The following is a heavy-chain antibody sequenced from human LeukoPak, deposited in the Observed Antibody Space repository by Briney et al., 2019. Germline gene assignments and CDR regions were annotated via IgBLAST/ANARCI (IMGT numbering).Heavy chain of an antibody. CDR3: ARQRSGGRFDY. Sequence: SETLSLTCTVSGASISDYYWTWIRQPAGKGLEWIGRIYGSGRTNFNLSLKSRVFMPVDKSKKQISLSLTSLTDADTAVYYCARQRSGGRFDYWGQGTLVPVPP. V-gene: IGHV4-4*07. CDR1: GASISDYY. CDR2: IYGSGRT. D-gene: IGHD2-15*01. J-gene: IGHJ4*02.